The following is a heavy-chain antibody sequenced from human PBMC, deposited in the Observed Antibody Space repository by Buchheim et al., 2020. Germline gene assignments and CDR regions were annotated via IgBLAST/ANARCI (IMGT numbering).Heavy chain of an antibody. Sequence: QVQLVESGGGVVQPGGSLRLSCAASGFTFSIYGMDWVRQAPGKGLEWVAVISNDGSDKYYADSVKGRFTISRDNSKNTLSLQMNSLRAEDTAVYYCATDLLLGRPDYLDHWGQGTL. D-gene: IGHD3-10*01. CDR3: ATDLLLGRPDYLDH. CDR1: GFTFSIYG. CDR2: ISNDGSDK. V-gene: IGHV3-30*03. J-gene: IGHJ4*02.